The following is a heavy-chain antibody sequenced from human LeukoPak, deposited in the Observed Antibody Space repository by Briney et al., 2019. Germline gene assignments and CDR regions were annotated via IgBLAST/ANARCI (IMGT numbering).Heavy chain of an antibody. D-gene: IGHD5-24*01. J-gene: IGHJ4*02. V-gene: IGHV4-61*01. CDR1: GGSVSSGSYY. Sequence: PSETLSLTCTVSGGSVSSGSYYWSWFRQPPGKGLEWIGYIQFPGSTNYNPSLKSRVTISGDTSKNQFSLKLSSVTAADTAVYYCARTDGYNYYWGQGTLVTVSS. CDR2: IQFPGST. CDR3: ARTDGYNYY.